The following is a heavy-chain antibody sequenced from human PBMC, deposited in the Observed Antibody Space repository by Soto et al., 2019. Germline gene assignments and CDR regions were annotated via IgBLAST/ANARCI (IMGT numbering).Heavy chain of an antibody. V-gene: IGHV4-59*08. Sequence: VQLQESGPGLVKPSETLSLTCTVSGGSISTYYWSWIRQPPGKGLEWIGYIHYSGSTDHNPSLKSRVTISGDTSKNQFSLKLSSVTAADTAVYYCARSTYSDSGSYYLCAFDIWGQGTMVTVSS. CDR3: ARSTYSDSGSYYLCAFDI. CDR1: GGSISTYY. J-gene: IGHJ3*02. D-gene: IGHD3-10*01. CDR2: IHYSGST.